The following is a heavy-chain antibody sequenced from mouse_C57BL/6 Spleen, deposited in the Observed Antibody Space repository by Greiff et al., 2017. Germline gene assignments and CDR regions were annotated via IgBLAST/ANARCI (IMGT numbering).Heavy chain of an antibody. V-gene: IGHV1-42*01. J-gene: IGHJ1*03. CDR3: ARLYWYFDV. Sequence: EVQLQQSGPELVKPGASVKISCKASGYSFTGYYMNWVKQSPEKSLEWIGEINPSTGGTTYNQKFKAKATLTVDKSSSTAYMQLKSLTSEDSAVYYCARLYWYFDVWGTGTTVTVSS. CDR2: INPSTGGT. CDR1: GYSFTGYY.